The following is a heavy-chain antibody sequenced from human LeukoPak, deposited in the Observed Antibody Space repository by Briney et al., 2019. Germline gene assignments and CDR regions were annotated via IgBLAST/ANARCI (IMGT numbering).Heavy chain of an antibody. CDR1: GFIVSSYW. Sequence: PGGSLRLSCAPSGFIVSSYWLHWVRQSPAKGLVWCSRVNGNGRSTSYADSVKGRFTISRDNAKNTLYLHMTSLRVAASAVYYCVRSFRIPYCSGNSCYPTDFDFWGQGTLVTVSS. D-gene: IGHD2-15*01. J-gene: IGHJ4*02. V-gene: IGHV3-74*01. CDR3: VRSFRIPYCSGNSCYPTDFDF. CDR2: VNGNGRST.